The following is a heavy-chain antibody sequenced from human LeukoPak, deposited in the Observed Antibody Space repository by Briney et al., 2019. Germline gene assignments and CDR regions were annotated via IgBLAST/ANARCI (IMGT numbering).Heavy chain of an antibody. D-gene: IGHD1-14*01. CDR2: IYYSGST. Sequence: PSETLSLTCTVSGGSIRSSSSYWGWIRQPPGKGLEWIGTIYYSGSTYYNPSLKSRVTISVETSKNQFSLKLTSVTAADTAVYYCAARKPPGGFDSWGQGTLVIVSS. CDR3: AARKPPGGFDS. V-gene: IGHV4-39*01. CDR1: GGSIRSSSSY. J-gene: IGHJ5*01.